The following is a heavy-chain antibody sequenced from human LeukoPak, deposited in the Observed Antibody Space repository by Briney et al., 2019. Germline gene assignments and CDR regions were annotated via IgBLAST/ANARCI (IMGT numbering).Heavy chain of an antibody. V-gene: IGHV4-59*01. CDR1: DDSITLYY. CDR3: ARGPRGSYSSPRAFDI. Sequence: SETLSLTCTVSDDSITLYYWTWIRQPPGKGLEWIGYVDHTGSTNFNPSLNGRVTISRDTSKNHFSLRLRSVTAADTAVYFCARGPRGSYSSPRAFDIWGQGTMVTVSS. D-gene: IGHD1-26*01. J-gene: IGHJ3*02. CDR2: VDHTGST.